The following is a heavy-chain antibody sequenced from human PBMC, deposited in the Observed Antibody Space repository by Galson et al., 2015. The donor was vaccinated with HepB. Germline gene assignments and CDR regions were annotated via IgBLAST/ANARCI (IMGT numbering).Heavy chain of an antibody. CDR2: ISGDGDTT. CDR1: GFTLRNYV. D-gene: IGHD2-2*01. Sequence: SLRLSCAVSGFTLRNYVMNWVRQAPGKEPEWVATISGDGDTTHYATSVKGRFTISRDNSKSTLYLQMNSLGGEDTAVYYCATRLRASSWFSFDSWGQGTLVTVSA. V-gene: IGHV3-23*01. J-gene: IGHJ4*02. CDR3: ATRLRASSWFSFDS.